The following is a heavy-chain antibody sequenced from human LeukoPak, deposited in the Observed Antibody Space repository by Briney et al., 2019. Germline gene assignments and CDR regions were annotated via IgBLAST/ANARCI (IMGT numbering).Heavy chain of an antibody. CDR2: ISYDGSNK. CDR1: GFTFSSYA. D-gene: IGHD3-22*01. J-gene: IGHJ4*02. CDR3: ARERRSLTMIVVVITTGPYYFDY. Sequence: GGSLRLSCAASGFTFSSYAMHWVRQAPGKGLEWVAVISYDGSNKYYADPVRGRFTISRDNSKNTLYLQMNSLRAEDTAVYYCARERRSLTMIVVVITTGPYYFDYWGQGTLVTVSS. V-gene: IGHV3-30-3*01.